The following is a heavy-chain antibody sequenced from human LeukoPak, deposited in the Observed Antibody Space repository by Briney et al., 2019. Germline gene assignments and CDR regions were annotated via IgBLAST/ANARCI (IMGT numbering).Heavy chain of an antibody. CDR3: ARGDSYSRTEDY. CDR1: GYTFTGYY. J-gene: IGHJ4*02. CDR2: INPNSGGT. D-gene: IGHD6-13*01. Sequence: ASVKVSCKASGYTFTGYYMHWVRQAPGQGLEWMGWINPNSGGTNYAQKFQGRVTMTRDTSISTAYMELSRLRSDDTAAYYCARGDSYSRTEDYWGQGTLVTVSS. V-gene: IGHV1-2*02.